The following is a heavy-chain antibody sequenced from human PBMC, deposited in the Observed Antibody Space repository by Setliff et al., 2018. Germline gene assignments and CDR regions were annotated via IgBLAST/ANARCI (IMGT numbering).Heavy chain of an antibody. V-gene: IGHV4-39*07. CDR3: ARVSSYGSGSYYYYYYGMDV. Sequence: PETLSLTCTVSGGSISSRSYYWGWNRQPPGKGLEWIGGIYYSGSTYYKPSLKSRVTISVDTSKNQFSLKLSSVTAADTAVYYCARVSSYGSGSYYYYYYGMDVWGQGTTVTVSS. D-gene: IGHD3-10*01. CDR2: IYYSGST. J-gene: IGHJ6*02. CDR1: GGSISSRSYY.